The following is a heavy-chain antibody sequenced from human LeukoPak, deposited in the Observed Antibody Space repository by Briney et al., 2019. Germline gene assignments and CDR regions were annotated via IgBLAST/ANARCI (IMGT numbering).Heavy chain of an antibody. Sequence: SETLSLTCIVSGGSISSGGYYWSWIRQHPGKGLEWIGYIYYSGRTYYNPSLKSRVTISVDTSKNHFSLKLNSVTAADTAVYYCARGQDTGSTFEYWFDPWGQGTLVTVSS. CDR3: ARGQDTGSTFEYWFDP. D-gene: IGHD3-10*02. V-gene: IGHV4-31*03. CDR2: IYYSGRT. CDR1: GGSISSGGYY. J-gene: IGHJ5*02.